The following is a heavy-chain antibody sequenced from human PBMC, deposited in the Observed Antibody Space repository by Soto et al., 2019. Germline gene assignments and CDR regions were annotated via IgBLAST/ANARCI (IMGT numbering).Heavy chain of an antibody. CDR1: GYSFTTYW. Sequence: PGESLKISCESHGYSFTTYWVTWVRQKPGKGLEWMGSFHPGESDTRYSPSFRGQVTISADRSLTTAYLQWSSLQVADTAIYYCARHENTYYKFYGMALRGQGNTV. CDR3: ARHENTYYKFYGMAL. CDR2: FHPGESDT. D-gene: IGHD3-10*01. V-gene: IGHV5-51*01. J-gene: IGHJ6*02.